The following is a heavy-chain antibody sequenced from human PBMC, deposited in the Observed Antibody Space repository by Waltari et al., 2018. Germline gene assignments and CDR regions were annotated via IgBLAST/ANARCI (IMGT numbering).Heavy chain of an antibody. CDR2: FVPTFGTA. J-gene: IGHJ6*02. V-gene: IGHV1-69*13. D-gene: IGHD2-2*01. CDR3: ATIPAARAYYYYGMDV. CDR1: GGTFSSYA. Sequence: QVQLVQSGAEVKKPGSSVKVSCKASGGTFSSYAISWVRQAPGQGLEWMGVFVPTFGTASYAQKFQGSVPLTAYDSTGTAYLELSSLSSEDTAVDYWATIPAARAYYYYGMDVWGPGTTVTVSS.